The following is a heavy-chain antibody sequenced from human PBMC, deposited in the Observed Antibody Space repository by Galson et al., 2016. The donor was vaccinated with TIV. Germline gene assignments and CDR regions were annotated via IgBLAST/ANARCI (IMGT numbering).Heavy chain of an antibody. Sequence: LRLSCAASGFTFSAYGMYWVRQAPGKGLEWVTFISYDGDDQNYAASVKGRFTVSRDNSKNTLNLQMGSLKPEDTAVYYCAKDQVPTTPMALIDSWGQGTLVTVSS. CDR1: GFTFSAYG. CDR2: ISYDGDDQ. D-gene: IGHD5-18*01. V-gene: IGHV3-30*18. CDR3: AKDQVPTTPMALIDS. J-gene: IGHJ4*02.